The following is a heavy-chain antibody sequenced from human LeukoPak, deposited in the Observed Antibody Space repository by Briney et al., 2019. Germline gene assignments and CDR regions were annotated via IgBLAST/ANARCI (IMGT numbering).Heavy chain of an antibody. CDR3: ARSGITMVRGVNGNNWFDP. J-gene: IGHJ5*02. CDR1: GYTFTSYD. Sequence: ASVKVSCKASGYTFTSYDINWVRQATGQGLEWMGWMNPNSGNTGYAQKFHGRVTITRNTSISTAYMELSSLRSEDTALYYCARSGITMVRGVNGNNWFDPWGQGTLVTVSS. D-gene: IGHD3-10*01. V-gene: IGHV1-8*03. CDR2: MNPNSGNT.